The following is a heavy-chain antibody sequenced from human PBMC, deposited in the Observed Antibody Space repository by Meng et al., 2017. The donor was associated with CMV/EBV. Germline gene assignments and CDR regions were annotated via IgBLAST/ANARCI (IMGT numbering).Heavy chain of an antibody. V-gene: IGHV1-2*02. Sequence: QVELAHRGVGGMRPGASVEVSCQTSGYRFSDHYMHWVRQAPGQGLEWMGWIYPNSGGTHYAQKFQDRVTMTRDTSISTVYMELSRLTSDDTAVYYCVRDHNWGPDYWGQGTLVTVSS. J-gene: IGHJ4*02. CDR2: IYPNSGGT. D-gene: IGHD1-1*01. CDR3: VRDHNWGPDY. CDR1: GYRFSDHY.